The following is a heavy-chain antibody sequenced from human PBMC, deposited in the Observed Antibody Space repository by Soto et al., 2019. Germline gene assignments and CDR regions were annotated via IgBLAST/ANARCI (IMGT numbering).Heavy chain of an antibody. CDR2: IYWDDDK. CDR3: AHRRGVTGPWNYGDFDY. J-gene: IGHJ4*02. V-gene: IGHV2-5*02. D-gene: IGHD1-7*01. CDR1: GFSLSTSGVG. Sequence: SGPTLVNPTQTLTLTCTFSGFSLSTSGVGVSWIRQPPGKALEWLALIYWDDDKRYSPSLKSRLTITKDASNHQVVLTMTNMDPVDTATYYCAHRRGVTGPWNYGDFDYWGQGTLVTVSS.